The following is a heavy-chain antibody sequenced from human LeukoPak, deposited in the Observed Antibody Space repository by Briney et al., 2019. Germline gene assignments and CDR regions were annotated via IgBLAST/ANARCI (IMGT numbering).Heavy chain of an antibody. Sequence: SETLSLTCAVYGGSFSGYYWSWIRQPPGKGLEWIGEINHSGSTNYNPSLKSRVTISVDTSKNQFSLKLGSVTAADTAVYYCARGGAGYCSSTICYWFDPWGQGTLVTVSS. CDR2: INHSGST. CDR1: GGSFSGYY. D-gene: IGHD2-2*01. CDR3: ARGGAGYCSSTICYWFDP. J-gene: IGHJ5*02. V-gene: IGHV4-34*01.